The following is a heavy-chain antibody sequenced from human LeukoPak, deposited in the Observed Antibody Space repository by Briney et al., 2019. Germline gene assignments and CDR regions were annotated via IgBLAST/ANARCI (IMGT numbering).Heavy chain of an antibody. CDR3: ARLIGGYHKYVS. CDR1: GYCFTTYW. J-gene: IGHJ4*02. CDR2: IFPGDSDT. D-gene: IGHD2-15*01. V-gene: IGHV5-51*01. Sequence: GESLKISCKGSGYCFTTYWIGWVRQMPGKGLELMGVIFPGDSDTSYSSSFQGQVTISVDKSINTAYLQWSSLNASDSAMYYCARLIGGYHKYVSWGQGALVTVSS.